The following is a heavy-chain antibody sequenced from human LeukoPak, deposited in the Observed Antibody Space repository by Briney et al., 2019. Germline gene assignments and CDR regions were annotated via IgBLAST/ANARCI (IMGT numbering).Heavy chain of an antibody. CDR2: ISGSGGST. J-gene: IGHJ4*02. V-gene: IGHV3-23*01. CDR3: AKSLASSSWYHFDY. Sequence: QPGGSLRLSCAATGFTFSSYAMSWVRQAPGKGLEWVSAISGSGGSTYYADSVKGRFTISRDNSKNTLYLQMNSLRAEDTAVYYCAKSLASSSWYHFDYWGQGTLITVSS. D-gene: IGHD6-13*01. CDR1: GFTFSSYA.